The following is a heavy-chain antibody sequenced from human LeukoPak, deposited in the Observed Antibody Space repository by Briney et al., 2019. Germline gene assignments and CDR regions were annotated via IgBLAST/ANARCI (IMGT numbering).Heavy chain of an antibody. CDR2: ISPSGDIT. CDR1: GFTFSNHG. V-gene: IGHV3-23*01. J-gene: IGHJ4*02. D-gene: IGHD6-19*01. CDR3: AKDQWLVLDH. Sequence: GGSLRLSCAASGFTFSNHGMNWVRQAPGKGLEWVSGISPSGDITYYADSVKGRFTISRDNSKNTLYLQMNSLRVDDTAVYYCAKDQWLVLDHWGQGILVTVSS.